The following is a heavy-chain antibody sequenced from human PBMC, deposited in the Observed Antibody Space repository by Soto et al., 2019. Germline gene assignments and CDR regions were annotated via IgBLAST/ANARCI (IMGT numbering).Heavy chain of an antibody. Sequence: ASVKVSCKASGGTFSSYAISWVRQAPGQGLEWMGGIIPIFGTANYAQKFQGRVTITADESTSTAYMELSSLRSEDTAVYYCASRLYCSSTSCSYYYYYYGMDVWGQGTTVTVSS. J-gene: IGHJ6*02. V-gene: IGHV1-69*13. D-gene: IGHD2-2*01. CDR3: ASRLYCSSTSCSYYYYYYGMDV. CDR1: GGTFSSYA. CDR2: IIPIFGTA.